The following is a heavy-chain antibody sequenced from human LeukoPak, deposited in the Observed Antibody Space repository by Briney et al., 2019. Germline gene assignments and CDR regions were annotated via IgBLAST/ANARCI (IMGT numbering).Heavy chain of an antibody. J-gene: IGHJ6*03. Sequence: SETLSLTCTVSGGSISSYYWSWIRQPPGKGLEWIGYIYYSGSTNYNPSLRSRVTISVDTSKNQFSLKLSSVTAADTAVYYCARDKRAYYYYMDVWGKGTTVTVSS. V-gene: IGHV4-59*01. CDR3: ARDKRAYYYYMDV. CDR1: GGSISSYY. CDR2: IYYSGST.